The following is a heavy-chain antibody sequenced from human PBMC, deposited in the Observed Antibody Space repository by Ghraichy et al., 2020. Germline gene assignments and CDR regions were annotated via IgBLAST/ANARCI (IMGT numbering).Heavy chain of an antibody. Sequence: LSLTCAASGFTFSSYAMSWVRQAPGKGLEWVSAISGSGGSTYYADSVKGRFTISRDNSKNTLYLQMNSLRAEDTAVYYCAKDVPSYYYGSGSYLGRFDYWGQGTLVTVSS. V-gene: IGHV3-23*01. D-gene: IGHD3-10*01. CDR2: ISGSGGST. CDR3: AKDVPSYYYGSGSYLGRFDY. CDR1: GFTFSSYA. J-gene: IGHJ4*02.